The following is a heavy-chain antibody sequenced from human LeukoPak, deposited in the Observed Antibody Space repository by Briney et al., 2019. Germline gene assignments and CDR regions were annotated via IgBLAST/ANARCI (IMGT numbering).Heavy chain of an antibody. CDR3: ARGYYGSGSHCCHMDV. Sequence: SETLSLTCAVYVGSFSGYYWSWIRQPPGKGLEWIGEINHRGSTNYNSSVKSRLTISVDTSTNQSSMKLSPVTAADTAVYYCARGYYGSGSHCCHMDVWGKGTTITVS. D-gene: IGHD3-10*01. CDR1: VGSFSGYY. V-gene: IGHV4-34*01. CDR2: INHRGST. J-gene: IGHJ6*03.